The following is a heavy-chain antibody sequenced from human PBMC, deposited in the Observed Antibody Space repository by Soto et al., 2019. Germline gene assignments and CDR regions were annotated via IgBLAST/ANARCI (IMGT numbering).Heavy chain of an antibody. J-gene: IGHJ4*02. CDR1: GYTVTSYG. CDR3: ARDGRYSGSYGGYYFDY. V-gene: IGHV1-18*01. CDR2: ISANNGNT. D-gene: IGHD1-26*01. Sequence: QVQLVQSGAEVKKPGASVKVPCKASGYTVTSYGISWVRQAPGQGLEWMGWISANNGNTNYAQKIQGRVTMTTDTSTSTAYMELRSLRSDDTAVYYCARDGRYSGSYGGYYFDYWGQGTLVTVSS.